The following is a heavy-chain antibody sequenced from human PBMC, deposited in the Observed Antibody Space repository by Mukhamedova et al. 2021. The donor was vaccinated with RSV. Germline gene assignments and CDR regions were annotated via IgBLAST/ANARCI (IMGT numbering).Heavy chain of an antibody. Sequence: EYMGITNPSGGTTTYAQKFQGRVTMTRDTSRSTVYMELRSLRSEDTAVYYCARGKGHSCSGWSAAQTYYFDFWGQVTLVTVSS. J-gene: IGHJ4*02. D-gene: IGHD6-19*01. V-gene: IGHV1-46*01. CDR2: TNPSGGTT. CDR3: ARGKGHSCSGWSAAQTYYFDF.